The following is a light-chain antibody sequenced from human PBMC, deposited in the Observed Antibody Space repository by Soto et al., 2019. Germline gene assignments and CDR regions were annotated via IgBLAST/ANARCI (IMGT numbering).Light chain of an antibody. CDR2: AAS. CDR1: QSINSY. CDR3: QQSSSTLFT. J-gene: IGKJ3*01. Sequence: DIHMTQSPSSLSASVGDRVIITCRASQSINSYLNWYQQKPGKAPKLLIYAASSLQSGVPSRFSGSGSGTDFSLTISTLQPEDFATYYCQQSSSTLFTFGPGTKVDLK. V-gene: IGKV1-39*01.